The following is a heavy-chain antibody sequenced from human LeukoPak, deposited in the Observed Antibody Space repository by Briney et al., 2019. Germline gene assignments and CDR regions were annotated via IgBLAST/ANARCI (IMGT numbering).Heavy chain of an antibody. D-gene: IGHD2-8*01. Sequence: PSETLSLTCTVSGYSISSGYYWGWIRQPPGKGLEWIGSIYHSGSTYYNPSLKSRVTISVDTSKNQFSLKLSSVTAADTAVYYCATKIHTNGAKDYWGQGTLVTVSS. CDR2: IYHSGST. J-gene: IGHJ4*02. V-gene: IGHV4-38-2*02. CDR3: ATKIHTNGAKDY. CDR1: GYSISSGYY.